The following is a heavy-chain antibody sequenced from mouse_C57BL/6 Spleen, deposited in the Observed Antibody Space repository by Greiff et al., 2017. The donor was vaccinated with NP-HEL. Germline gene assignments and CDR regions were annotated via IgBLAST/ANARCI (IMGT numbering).Heavy chain of an antibody. CDR2: INPSSGYT. CDR1: GYTFTSYW. Sequence: QVQLQQSGAELAKPGASVKLSCKASGYTFTSYWMHWVKQRPGQGLEWIGYINPSSGYTKYNQKFKDKATLTADKSASTAYMQLSSLTYEYSAVYYCARSDYGSYYAMDYWGQGTSVTVSS. D-gene: IGHD1-1*01. V-gene: IGHV1-7*01. CDR3: ARSDYGSYYAMDY. J-gene: IGHJ4*01.